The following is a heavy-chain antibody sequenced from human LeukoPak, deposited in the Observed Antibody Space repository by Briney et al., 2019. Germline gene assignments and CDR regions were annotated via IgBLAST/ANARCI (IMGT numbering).Heavy chain of an antibody. Sequence: ASVKVSCKASGYTFTSYAMNWVRQAPGQGLEWMGWINTNTGNPTYAQGFTGRFVFSLDTSVSTAYLQISSLKAEDAAVYYCATGGSKGYYYMDVWGKGTTVTVSS. J-gene: IGHJ6*03. CDR1: GYTFTSYA. CDR2: INTNTGNP. CDR3: ATGGSKGYYYMDV. D-gene: IGHD2-15*01. V-gene: IGHV7-4-1*02.